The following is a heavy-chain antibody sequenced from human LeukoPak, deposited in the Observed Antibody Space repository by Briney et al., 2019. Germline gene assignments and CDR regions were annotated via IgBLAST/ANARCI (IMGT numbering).Heavy chain of an antibody. CDR3: ARTMVRGVRGAFDI. Sequence: PSETLSLTCTVSGGSISSYYWSWIRQPPGKGLECIGYIYYSGSTNYNPSLKSRVTISVDTSKNQFSLKLSSVTAADTAVYYCARTMVRGVRGAFDIWGQGTMVTVSS. CDR2: IYYSGST. J-gene: IGHJ3*02. D-gene: IGHD3-10*01. CDR1: GGSISSYY. V-gene: IGHV4-59*01.